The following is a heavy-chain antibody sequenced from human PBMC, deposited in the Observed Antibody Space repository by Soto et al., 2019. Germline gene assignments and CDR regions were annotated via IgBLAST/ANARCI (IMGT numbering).Heavy chain of an antibody. CDR3: ARDYCSSTSCYAVGREYYYYGMDV. CDR1: GYTFSSDG. V-gene: IGHV1-18*01. J-gene: IGHJ6*02. D-gene: IGHD2-2*01. CDR2: VSAYNGNT. Sequence: VAPVKGSCKASGYTFSSDGISWGRQAPGQGLEWMGWVSAYNGNTNYAQKLQGRVTMTTDTSTSTAYMELRSLRSDDTAVYYCARDYCSSTSCYAVGREYYYYGMDVWGQGTTVTVSS.